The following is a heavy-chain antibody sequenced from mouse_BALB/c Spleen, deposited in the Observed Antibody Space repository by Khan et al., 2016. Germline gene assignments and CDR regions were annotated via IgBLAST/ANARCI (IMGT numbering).Heavy chain of an antibody. Sequence: EVKLLASGPGLVKPSQSLSLSCTVTGYSFTSDYAWNWIRQFPGNKLEWMGNISYSGSPRYSPSLKGRISITRDTSKNKSFLQLNSVTTEDTATYYGARTPTAYYTMDYWGQGTSVTVSS. CDR3: ARTPTAYYTMDY. D-gene: IGHD1-2*01. V-gene: IGHV3-2*02. J-gene: IGHJ4*01. CDR1: GYSFTSDYA. CDR2: ISYSGSP.